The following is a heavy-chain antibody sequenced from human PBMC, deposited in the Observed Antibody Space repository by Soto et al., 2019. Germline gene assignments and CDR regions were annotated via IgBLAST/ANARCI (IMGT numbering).Heavy chain of an antibody. CDR1: GFTFSSYS. CDR3: ARDALRFLEWLLGYMDF. V-gene: IGHV3-21*01. CDR2: ISSSSSYI. Sequence: GGSLRLSCAASGFTFSSYSMNWVRQAPGKGLEWVSSISSSSSYIYYADSVKGRFTISRDNAKNSLYLQMNSLRAEDTAVYYCARDALRFLEWLLGYMDFWGKGTSVTVSS. J-gene: IGHJ6*03. D-gene: IGHD3-3*01.